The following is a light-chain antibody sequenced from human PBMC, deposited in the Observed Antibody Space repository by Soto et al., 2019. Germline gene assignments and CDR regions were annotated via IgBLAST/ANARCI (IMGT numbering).Light chain of an antibody. V-gene: IGLV2-23*01. CDR3: SSYAGSSTLV. CDR2: EGS. J-gene: IGLJ2*01. Sequence: QSVLTQPASVSGSPGQSITISCTGTSSDVGSYKFVSWYQQHPVKAPKLMIYEGSKRPSGVSSRFSGSKSGNTASLTISGLQAEDEADYYCSSYAGSSTLVFGGGTKLTVL. CDR1: SSDVGSYKF.